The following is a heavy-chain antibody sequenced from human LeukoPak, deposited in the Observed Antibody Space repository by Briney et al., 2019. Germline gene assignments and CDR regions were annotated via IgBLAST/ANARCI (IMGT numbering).Heavy chain of an antibody. V-gene: IGHV1-18*01. Sequence: GASVKVSCKASGYTFTNYGVNWVRQAPGQGLEWMGWISAYNGNTECAQKFQGRVTMTTDTSTNTAYMELRSLRSDDTAVYYCARQVDTAMALPDYWGQGTLVTVSS. J-gene: IGHJ4*02. CDR3: ARQVDTAMALPDY. CDR1: GYTFTNYG. D-gene: IGHD5-18*01. CDR2: ISAYNGNT.